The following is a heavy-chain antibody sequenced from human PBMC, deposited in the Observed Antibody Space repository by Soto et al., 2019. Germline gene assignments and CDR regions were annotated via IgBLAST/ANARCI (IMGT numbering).Heavy chain of an antibody. V-gene: IGHV3-7*01. CDR2: MKQDGREK. CDR1: RFTFSNYW. Sequence: EVHLVESGGGLVQPGGCLRLSCVPSRFTFSNYWMTWVRQAPGKGLEWVANMKQDGREKYYADSVKGRFTISRDNAKNSLYLQMNSLRVEDTAVYFCATDQGYFDNWGQGTLVTVSS. CDR3: ATDQGYFDN. J-gene: IGHJ4*02.